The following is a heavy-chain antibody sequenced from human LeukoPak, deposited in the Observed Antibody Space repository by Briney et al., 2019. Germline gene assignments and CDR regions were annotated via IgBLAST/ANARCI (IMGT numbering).Heavy chain of an antibody. Sequence: SETLSLTCTVSGGSFNSGTYYWSWIRQPPGKGLEWIGNIYYSGSAYYNPSLKSRVTMPVDTSKNQFSLKLSSVTAADTAVYYCARKPIFNNAWYYFDYWGQGTLVTVSS. J-gene: IGHJ4*02. CDR1: GGSFNSGTYY. CDR2: IYYSGSA. V-gene: IGHV4-39*07. CDR3: ARKPIFNNAWYYFDY. D-gene: IGHD3-9*01.